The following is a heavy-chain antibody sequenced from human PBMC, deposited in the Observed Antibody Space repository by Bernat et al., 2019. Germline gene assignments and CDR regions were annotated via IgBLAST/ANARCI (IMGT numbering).Heavy chain of an antibody. CDR1: GDSINSFY. J-gene: IGHJ5*02. D-gene: IGHD6-13*01. Sequence: QVQLQESGPRLVKPSETLSLTCNVTGDSINSFYWTWIRQPPGKGLAWIGFIYYNGRANYSPSLKGRVTISIATSRKQFSLVLTSVTAADTAVYYCARVSYSGSLYWFDPWGQGALVTVSS. CDR2: IYYNGRA. V-gene: IGHV4-59*12. CDR3: ARVSYSGSLYWFDP.